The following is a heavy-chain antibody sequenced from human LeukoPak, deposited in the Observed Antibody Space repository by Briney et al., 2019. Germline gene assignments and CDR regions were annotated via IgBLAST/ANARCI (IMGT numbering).Heavy chain of an antibody. CDR2: IWYDGSDK. J-gene: IGHJ4*02. D-gene: IGHD3-22*01. Sequence: GGSLRLSCAASGFPFTSYSMNWVRQAPGKGLEWVAVIWYDGSDKYYADSVKGRFTISRDNSKNTLYLQMNILRAEDTAVYYCARDFPYDSSGYPFDYWGQGTLVTVSS. CDR1: GFPFTSYS. CDR3: ARDFPYDSSGYPFDY. V-gene: IGHV3-33*08.